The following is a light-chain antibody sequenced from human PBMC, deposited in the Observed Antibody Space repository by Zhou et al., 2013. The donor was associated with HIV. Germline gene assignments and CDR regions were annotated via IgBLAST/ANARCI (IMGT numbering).Light chain of an antibody. V-gene: IGKV3D-15*01. CDR2: DAS. CDR1: QSIDTY. Sequence: EVLMTQSPVTLSVSPGARATLSCRASQSIDTYLAWYQQRPGQPPRLLIYDASNRATGIPARFSGSGSGTDFTLTISSLEPEDFAVYYCQQYGSSALTFGGGTKVEIK. CDR3: QQYGSSALT. J-gene: IGKJ4*01.